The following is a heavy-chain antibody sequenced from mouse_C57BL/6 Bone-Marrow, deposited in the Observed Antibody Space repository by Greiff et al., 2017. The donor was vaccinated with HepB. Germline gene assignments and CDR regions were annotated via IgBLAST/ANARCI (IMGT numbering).Heavy chain of an antibody. Sequence: VKVVESGAELVRPGASVTLSCKASGYTFTDYEMHWVKQTPVHGLEWIGAIDPETGGTAYNQKFKGKAILTADKSSSTAYMELRSLTSEDSAVYYCTPYDYDVGAWFAYWGQGTLVTVSA. J-gene: IGHJ3*01. CDR3: TPYDYDVGAWFAY. CDR1: GYTFTDYE. CDR2: IDPETGGT. V-gene: IGHV1-15*01. D-gene: IGHD2-4*01.